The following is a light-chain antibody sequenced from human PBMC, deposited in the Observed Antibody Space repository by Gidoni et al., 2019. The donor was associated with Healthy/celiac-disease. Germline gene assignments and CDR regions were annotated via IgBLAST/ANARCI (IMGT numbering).Light chain of an antibody. J-gene: IGKJ2*01. CDR2: GAS. Sequence: EIVMPQSPATLSVSPGERATLSCRASQSVNSNLAWYQQKPGQAPRLLIYGASTRATGIPARFSGRGSGTEFTLTISSLQSEDFAVYYCQQYNNWPKTFGQGTKLEIK. CDR1: QSVNSN. V-gene: IGKV3-15*01. CDR3: QQYNNWPKT.